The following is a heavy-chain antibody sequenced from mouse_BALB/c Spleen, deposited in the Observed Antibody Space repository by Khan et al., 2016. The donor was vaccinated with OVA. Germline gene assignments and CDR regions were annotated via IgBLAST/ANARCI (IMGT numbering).Heavy chain of an antibody. D-gene: IGHD2-4*01. CDR2: IWSGGST. CDR1: GFSLTTYG. CDR3: ARNYDYDEGLAY. V-gene: IGHV2-2*02. J-gene: IGHJ3*01. Sequence: QVQLQQSGPGLVQPSQSLSITCTVSGFSLTTYGVHWVRQSPGKGLEWLGVIWSGGSTDYNAAFISRLSISKDNSKSQVFFKMNSLKAKYTATYLCARNYDYDEGLAYWGQGTLVTVSA.